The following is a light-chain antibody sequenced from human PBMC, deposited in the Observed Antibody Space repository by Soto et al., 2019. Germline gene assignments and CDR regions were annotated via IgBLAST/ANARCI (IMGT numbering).Light chain of an antibody. V-gene: IGKV3-11*01. Sequence: EIVLTQSPATLSLSPGEIATLSCRASQSVSSYLAWYQQKPGQAPRLLIYDASNRATGIPARFSGIGSRSDVTLTISSLEPEDFAVYYCQQRSNWPPLTFGGGTKVEIK. CDR1: QSVSSY. CDR2: DAS. CDR3: QQRSNWPPLT. J-gene: IGKJ4*01.